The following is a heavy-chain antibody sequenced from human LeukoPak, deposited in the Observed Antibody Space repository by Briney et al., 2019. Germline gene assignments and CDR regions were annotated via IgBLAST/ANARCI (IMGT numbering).Heavy chain of an antibody. D-gene: IGHD2-2*01. V-gene: IGHV4-39*01. J-gene: IGHJ5*02. Sequence: PSETLSLTCTVSGGSISSSSYYWGWIRQPPGKGLEWLGSIYYSGSTYYNPSLKSRVTISVDTSKNQFSLKLSSVTAADTAVYYCARHRMVVPAANPTNWFDPWGQGALVTVSS. CDR2: IYYSGST. CDR1: GGSISSSSYY. CDR3: ARHRMVVPAANPTNWFDP.